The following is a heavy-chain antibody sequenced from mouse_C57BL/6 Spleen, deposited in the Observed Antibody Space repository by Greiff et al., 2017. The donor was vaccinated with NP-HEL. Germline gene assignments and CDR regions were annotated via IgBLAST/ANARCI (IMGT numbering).Heavy chain of an antibody. CDR2: ISDGGSYT. J-gene: IGHJ2*01. D-gene: IGHD1-1*01. CDR3: ARAPLYGSSYNYFDY. V-gene: IGHV5-4*03. CDR1: GFTFSSYA. Sequence: EVMLVESGGGLVKPGGSLKLSCAASGFTFSSYAMSWVRQTPEKRLAWVATISDGGSYTYYPDNVKGRFTISRDNAKNNLYLQMSHLKSEDTAMYYCARAPLYGSSYNYFDYWGQGTTLTVSS.